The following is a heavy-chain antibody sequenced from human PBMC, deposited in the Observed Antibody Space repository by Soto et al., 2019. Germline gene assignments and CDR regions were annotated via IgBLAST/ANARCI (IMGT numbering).Heavy chain of an antibody. CDR2: INHSGST. Sequence: QVQLQQWGAGLLKPSETLSLTCAVYGGSFSGDYWSWIRQTPGKGLEWTGEINHSGSTNYNPSTKRRLTISRDTSKLQVSLKLSSVSVKDTSVYDCERGSTYYDFWSCYGEGYYYMDFWGQGTPVTVSS. J-gene: IGHJ6*03. D-gene: IGHD3-3*01. CDR1: GGSFSGDY. CDR3: ERGSTYYDFWSCYGEGYYYMDF. V-gene: IGHV4-34*01.